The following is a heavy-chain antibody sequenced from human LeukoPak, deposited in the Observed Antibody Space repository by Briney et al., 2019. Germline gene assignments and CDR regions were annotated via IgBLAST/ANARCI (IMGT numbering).Heavy chain of an antibody. CDR3: ARGLVGASYYFDY. CDR1: GFTFSSYA. D-gene: IGHD1-26*01. V-gene: IGHV3-64*01. J-gene: IGHJ4*02. CDR2: ISSNGGST. Sequence: PGGSLRLSCAASGFTFSSYAMHWVRQAPGKGLEYVSAISSNGGSTYYANSVKGRFTISRDNSKNTLYLQMGSLRAEDMAVYYCARGLVGASYYFDYWGQGTLVTVSS.